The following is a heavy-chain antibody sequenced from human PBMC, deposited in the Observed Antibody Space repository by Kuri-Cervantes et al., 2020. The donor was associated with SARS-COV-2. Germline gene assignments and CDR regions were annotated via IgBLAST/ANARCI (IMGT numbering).Heavy chain of an antibody. CDR3: AKDLWSASSSSFDY. CDR1: GFTFSSYS. J-gene: IGHJ4*02. Sequence: GESLKISCAASGFTFSSYSMNWVRQAPGKGLEWVSSISSSSSYKYYADSVKGRFTISRDNAKNSLYLQMNSLRADDTALYYCAKDLWSASSSSFDYWGQGTLVTVSS. V-gene: IGHV3-21*04. CDR2: ISSSSSYK. D-gene: IGHD6-6*01.